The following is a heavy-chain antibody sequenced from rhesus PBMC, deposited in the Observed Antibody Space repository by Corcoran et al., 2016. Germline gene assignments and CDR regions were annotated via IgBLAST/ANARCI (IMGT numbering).Heavy chain of an antibody. D-gene: IGHD2-27*01. J-gene: IGHJ4*01. CDR1: GFTFSSYW. Sequence: EVQLVESGGGLAKPGGSLRLSCAASGFTFSSYWMNWVRQTPGKGLEWISAISSGGGSTYYADSVRGRFTISSDNSKNTLSLQMNSLRAEDTAVYYCAKAEYCSGIYCYDEYYFDYWGQGVLVTVSS. CDR3: AKAEYCSGIYCYDEYYFDY. V-gene: IGHV3S42*01. CDR2: ISSGGGST.